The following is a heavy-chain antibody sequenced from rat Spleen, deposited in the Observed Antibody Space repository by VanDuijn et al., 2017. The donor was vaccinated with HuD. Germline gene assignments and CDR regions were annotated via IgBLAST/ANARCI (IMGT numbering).Heavy chain of an antibody. J-gene: IGHJ2*01. CDR1: GFTFRDYA. V-gene: IGHV5-17*01. Sequence: EVQLVESGGGFVQPGRSLKFSCVASGFTFRDYAMAWVRQAPKKGLEWVASITWGGSNTFYTDNVKGRFTISRNNAKNALYLQMSNLRSEDTAIYYCTRNIYNNYFDYWGQGVMVTVSS. CDR2: ITWGGSNT. CDR3: TRNIYNNYFDY. D-gene: IGHD1-10*01.